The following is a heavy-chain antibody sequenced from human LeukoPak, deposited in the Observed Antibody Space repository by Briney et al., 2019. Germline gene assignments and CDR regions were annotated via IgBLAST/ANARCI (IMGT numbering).Heavy chain of an antibody. J-gene: IGHJ6*03. D-gene: IGHD1-26*01. CDR1: CGSISSYY. CDR2: IYYSGST. V-gene: IGHV4-59*01. CDR3: SGSYLYYYYYYMHV. Sequence: PSETLSLTCTVSCGSISSYYWSWIRQPPGKGLEWIGYIYYSGSTNYNPSLKSRVTISVDTSKNQFSLKLSSVTAADTAVYYCSGSYLYYYYYYMHVWGKGTTVTISS.